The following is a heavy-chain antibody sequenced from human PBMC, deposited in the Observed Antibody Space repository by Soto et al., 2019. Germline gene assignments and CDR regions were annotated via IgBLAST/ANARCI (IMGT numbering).Heavy chain of an antibody. V-gene: IGHV4-30-4*01. J-gene: IGHJ4*02. CDR2: IYYSGST. CDR3: AREKYYYDSSGPWDY. Sequence: SETLSLTCTVSGGSISSGDYYWSWIRQPPGKGLEWIGYIYYSGSTYYNPSLKSRVTISVDTSKNQFSLKLSSVTAADTAVYYCAREKYYYDSSGPWDYWGQGTLVTVSS. D-gene: IGHD3-22*01. CDR1: GGSISSGDYY.